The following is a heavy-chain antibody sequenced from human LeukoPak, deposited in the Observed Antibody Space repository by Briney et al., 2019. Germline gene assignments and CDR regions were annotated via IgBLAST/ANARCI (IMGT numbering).Heavy chain of an antibody. CDR1: GGTFSSYA. D-gene: IGHD5-18*01. J-gene: IGHJ3*02. V-gene: IGHV1-69*05. CDR3: AGQRYSYGVYDAFDI. CDR2: IIPIFGTA. Sequence: SVKVSCKASGGTFSSYAISWVRQAPGRGLEWMGGIIPIFGTANYAQKFQGRVTITTDESTSTAYMELSSLRSEDTAVYYCAGQRYSYGVYDAFDIWGQGTMVTVSS.